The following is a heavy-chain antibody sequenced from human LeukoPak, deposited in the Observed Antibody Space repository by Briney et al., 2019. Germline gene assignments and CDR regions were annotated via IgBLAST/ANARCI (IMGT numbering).Heavy chain of an antibody. Sequence: GGSLRLSCAASGFTFSSYGMNWVRQAPGKGLVWVSRINTDGSSTSHADSVKGRFTISRDNAKNTLYLQMNSLRAEDTAVYYCFRQEFMVSPDYWGQGTLVTVSS. CDR1: GFTFSSYG. CDR2: INTDGSST. V-gene: IGHV3-74*01. J-gene: IGHJ4*02. CDR3: FRQEFMVSPDY. D-gene: IGHD1-14*01.